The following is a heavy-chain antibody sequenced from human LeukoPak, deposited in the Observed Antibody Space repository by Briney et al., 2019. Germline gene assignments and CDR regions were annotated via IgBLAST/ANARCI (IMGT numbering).Heavy chain of an antibody. CDR3: ARATWGVRGVIITNWFDP. Sequence: RGESLKISCKGSGYSFTSYWIGWVRQMPGKGLEWMGIIYPGDSDTRYSPSFQGQVTISADKSISTAYLQWSSLKASDTAMYYCARATWGVRGVIITNWFDPWGQGILVTVSS. D-gene: IGHD3-10*01. V-gene: IGHV5-51*01. CDR2: IYPGDSDT. CDR1: GYSFTSYW. J-gene: IGHJ5*02.